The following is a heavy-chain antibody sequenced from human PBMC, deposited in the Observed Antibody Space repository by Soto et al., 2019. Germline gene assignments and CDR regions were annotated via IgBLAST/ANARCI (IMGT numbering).Heavy chain of an antibody. J-gene: IGHJ5*02. CDR1: GYTFTSYD. V-gene: IGHV1-8*01. CDR2: MNPNSGNT. CDR3: ARDRTRGFDP. Sequence: QVQLVQSGAEVKKPGASVKVSCKASGYTFTSYDINWVRQATGQGLEWMGWMNPNSGNTAYAQKFLGRVTMTRNTTISTAYVEPGSLRSEDTAVYYCARDRTRGFDPWGQGTLVTVSS.